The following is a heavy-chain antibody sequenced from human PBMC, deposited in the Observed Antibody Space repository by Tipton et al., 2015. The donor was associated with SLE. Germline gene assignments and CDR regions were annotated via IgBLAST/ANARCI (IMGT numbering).Heavy chain of an antibody. D-gene: IGHD4-17*01. J-gene: IGHJ3*02. Sequence: GSLRLSCAASGFTFDDYTMHWVRQAPGKGLEWVSLISWDGGSTYYADSVKGRFTIPRDNSKNSLYLQMNSLRTEDTALYYCAKDHHYGDYGAFDIWGQGTMVTVSS. CDR2: ISWDGGST. CDR3: AKDHHYGDYGAFDI. V-gene: IGHV3-43*01. CDR1: GFTFDDYT.